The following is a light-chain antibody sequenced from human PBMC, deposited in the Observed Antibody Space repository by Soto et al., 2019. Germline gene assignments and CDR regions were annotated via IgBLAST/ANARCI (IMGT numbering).Light chain of an antibody. Sequence: EMVMTQSPATLSVSPGERVTLSCRASESVHSNLAWYQQKPGQGPSLLIYYASTRVTGVPGRFSGSGSGTEFTLTISSLQSEDFGVYYCQHDSNWPPTFGPGTKVEIK. CDR2: YAS. CDR1: ESVHSN. J-gene: IGKJ3*01. CDR3: QHDSNWPPT. V-gene: IGKV3-15*01.